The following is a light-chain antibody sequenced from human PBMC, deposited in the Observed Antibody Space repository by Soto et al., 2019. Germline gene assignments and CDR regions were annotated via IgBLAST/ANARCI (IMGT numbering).Light chain of an antibody. J-gene: IGLJ2*01. Sequence: QSALTQPASVSGSPGQSITISCTGTTSDVGGYNYVSWYQQHPGKAPKLMIYDVSNRPSGVSNRFSASKSGNTASLTISGLQAEDEADYDCSSYSSSSTHVVVGGGTKLTVL. CDR2: DVS. V-gene: IGLV2-14*03. CDR3: SSYSSSSTHVV. CDR1: TSDVGGYNY.